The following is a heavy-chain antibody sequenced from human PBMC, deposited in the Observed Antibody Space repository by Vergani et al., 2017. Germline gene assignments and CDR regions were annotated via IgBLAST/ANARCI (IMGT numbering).Heavy chain of an antibody. Sequence: EVHLEESGGGLVQPGGSLRISCAASGFTFSSYAMSWVRQAPGKGLEWVSAISESGDNTYYPDSVRGRFTISRDNSKNTVYLQLNSLRAEDTAVYYCAKENGDSFFDYWGQGTLVTVSS. J-gene: IGHJ4*02. D-gene: IGHD4-17*01. V-gene: IGHV3-23*04. CDR3: AKENGDSFFDY. CDR2: ISESGDNT. CDR1: GFTFSSYA.